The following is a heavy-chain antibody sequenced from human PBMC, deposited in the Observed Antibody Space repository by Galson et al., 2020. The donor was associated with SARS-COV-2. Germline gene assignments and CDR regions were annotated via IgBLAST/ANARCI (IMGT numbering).Heavy chain of an antibody. J-gene: IGHJ4*02. D-gene: IGHD6-6*01. CDR2: ISYDGSNK. V-gene: IGHV3-30*04. Sequence: QLGESLKISCAASGFTFSSYAMHWVRQAPGKGLEWVAVISYDGSNKYYADSVKGRFTISRDNSKNTLYLQMNSLRAEDTAVYYCARSRAGGYSSSSDYWGQGTLVTVSS. CDR3: ARSRAGGYSSSSDY. CDR1: GFTFSSYA.